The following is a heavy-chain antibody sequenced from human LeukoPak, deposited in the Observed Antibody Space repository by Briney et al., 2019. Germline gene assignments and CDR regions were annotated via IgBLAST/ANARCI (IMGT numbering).Heavy chain of an antibody. J-gene: IGHJ4*02. CDR1: GYSFTTYW. CDR3: ARARYCSGGTCYPDY. Sequence: GESLKISCKGSGYSFTTYWIGWVRQTPGRGLEWMGIIYPGDSDTRYSPSFQGQVTISADKSISTAYLQWSSLKASDTAMYYCARARYCSGGTCYPDYWGQGTLVTVSS. D-gene: IGHD2-15*01. CDR2: IYPGDSDT. V-gene: IGHV5-51*01.